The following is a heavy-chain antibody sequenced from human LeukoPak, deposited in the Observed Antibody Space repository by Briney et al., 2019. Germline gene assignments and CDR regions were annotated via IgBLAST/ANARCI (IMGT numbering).Heavy chain of an antibody. CDR2: IYPEDSDT. Sequence: GEALKISCRGPGFHFSFFWIAWVRPVPGKGLGWSGIIYPEDSDTRYSPSFQGQVTISADKSISTAYLQWSSLKASDTAMYYSARPLTTSYGAFVIWGERTMVTVSS. CDR1: GFHFSFFW. D-gene: IGHD2/OR15-2a*01. V-gene: IGHV5-51*01. J-gene: IGHJ3*02. CDR3: ARPLTTSYGAFVI.